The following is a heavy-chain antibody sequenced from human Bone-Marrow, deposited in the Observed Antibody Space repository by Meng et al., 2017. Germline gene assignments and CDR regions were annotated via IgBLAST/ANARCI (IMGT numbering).Heavy chain of an antibody. D-gene: IGHD1-26*01. CDR3: ARTRWELHDAFDI. V-gene: IGHV2-70*04. CDR1: GFSLSTSGMR. J-gene: IGHJ3*02. CDR2: IDWDDDK. Sequence: SGPPLVKPTQTRTLTCTFSGFSLSTSGMRVSWIRQPPGKALEWLARIDWDDDKFYSTSLKTRITISKDTSKNQVVLTMTNMDPVDTATYYCARTRWELHDAFDIWGQGTMVTVSS.